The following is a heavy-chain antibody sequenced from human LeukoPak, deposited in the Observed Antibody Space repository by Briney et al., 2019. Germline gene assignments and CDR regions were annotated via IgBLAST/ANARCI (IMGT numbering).Heavy chain of an antibody. V-gene: IGHV3-74*01. CDR1: GFTFSSYW. D-gene: IGHD4-11*01. Sequence: PGGSLRLSCAASGFTFSSYWMHWVRQAPGKGLVWVSRINSDGSSTSYADSVKGRFTISRDNAKNTLYLQMNSLRAEDTAVYYCARASYSYYGPWFDPWGQGTLVTVSS. J-gene: IGHJ5*02. CDR2: INSDGSST. CDR3: ARASYSYYGPWFDP.